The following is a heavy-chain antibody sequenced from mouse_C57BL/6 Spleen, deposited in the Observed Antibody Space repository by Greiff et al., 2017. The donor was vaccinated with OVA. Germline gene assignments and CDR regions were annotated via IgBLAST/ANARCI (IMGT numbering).Heavy chain of an antibody. V-gene: IGHV1-42*01. CDR2: INPSTGGT. J-gene: IGHJ3*01. CDR3: ADGYDWFAY. D-gene: IGHD2-2*01. Sequence: EVQLQQSGPELVKPGASVKISCKASGYSFTGYYMNWVKQSPEKSLEWIGEINPSTGGTTYNQKFKAKATLTVDKSSSTAYMQLKSLTSEDSAVYYCADGYDWFAYWGQGTLVTVSA. CDR1: GYSFTGYY.